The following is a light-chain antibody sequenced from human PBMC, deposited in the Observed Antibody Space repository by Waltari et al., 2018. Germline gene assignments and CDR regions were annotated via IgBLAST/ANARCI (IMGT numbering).Light chain of an antibody. J-gene: IGKJ2*01. CDR2: GAS. CDR3: HQYNNWPPYT. Sequence: EVVMTQSPATLSVSPGERATLSCRASQNVNSNVAWYQQKPGQAPRLLISGASSTATGIPARFSGSGSGTEFTLTISSLQSEDFAVYYCHQYNNWPPYTFGQGTKLEIK. CDR1: QNVNSN. V-gene: IGKV3-15*01.